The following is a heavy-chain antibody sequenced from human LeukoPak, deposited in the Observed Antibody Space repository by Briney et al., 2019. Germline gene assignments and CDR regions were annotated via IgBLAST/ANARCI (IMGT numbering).Heavy chain of an antibody. CDR1: GYSISNGYY. CDR3: ATQQRTYYYDSSGYRKTPMIVDY. CDR2: VYHGGNT. D-gene: IGHD3-22*01. Sequence: KLSETLSLTCTVSGYSISNGYYWGWIRQPPGKGLEFIGSVYHGGNTYYKASLKSRVTISLDTSKNQFSLRLSSVTAADTAVYYCATQQRTYYYDSSGYRKTPMIVDYWGQGTLVTVSS. J-gene: IGHJ4*02. V-gene: IGHV4-38-2*02.